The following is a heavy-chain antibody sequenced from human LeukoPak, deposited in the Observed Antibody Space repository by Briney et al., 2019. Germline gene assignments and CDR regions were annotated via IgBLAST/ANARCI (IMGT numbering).Heavy chain of an antibody. D-gene: IGHD2-2*01. Sequence: SVKVSCKASGGTFSSYAISWVRQAPGQGLEWMGGIIPIFGTANYAQKFQGRVTITTDESTSTAYMELSSLRSEDTAVYYCARAYYYCSSTSCTHDYYMDVWGKGTTVTVSS. CDR3: ARAYYYCSSTSCTHDYYMDV. CDR2: IIPIFGTA. V-gene: IGHV1-69*05. J-gene: IGHJ6*03. CDR1: GGTFSSYA.